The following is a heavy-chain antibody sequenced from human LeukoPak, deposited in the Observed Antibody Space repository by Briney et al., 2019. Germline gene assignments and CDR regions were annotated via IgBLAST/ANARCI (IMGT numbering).Heavy chain of an antibody. CDR2: ISYDGRNK. D-gene: IGHD6-19*01. V-gene: IGHV3-30*03. J-gene: IGHJ4*02. Sequence: PGRSLRLSCAASGFTFSSYGMHWVRQAPGKGLEWVAVISYDGRNKYYVDSVKGRFTISRDNSKNTVYLQMNSLRAEDTAVYFCARDLSIAVFDYWGQGTLVTVSS. CDR3: ARDLSIAVFDY. CDR1: GFTFSSYG.